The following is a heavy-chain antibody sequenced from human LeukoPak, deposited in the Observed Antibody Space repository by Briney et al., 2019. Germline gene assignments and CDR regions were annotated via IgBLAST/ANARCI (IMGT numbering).Heavy chain of an antibody. Sequence: GESLKISCKGSGYSFTSYWIGWVRQMPGKGLEWMGIIYPGDSDTRYSPSFQGQVTISADKSISTAYLQWSSLKASDTAMYYCAKIDRIYCSRSSCYALDSWGQGTLVTVSS. D-gene: IGHD2-2*01. CDR3: AKIDRIYCSRSSCYALDS. J-gene: IGHJ4*02. V-gene: IGHV5-51*01. CDR2: IYPGDSDT. CDR1: GYSFTSYW.